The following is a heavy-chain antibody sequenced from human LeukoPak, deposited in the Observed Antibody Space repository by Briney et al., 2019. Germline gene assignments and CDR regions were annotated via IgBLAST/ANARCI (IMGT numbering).Heavy chain of an antibody. D-gene: IGHD4-11*01. V-gene: IGHV4-61*02. CDR1: GGSISSGGYY. CDR3: ARNRGSTVITDHYYYYYMDV. Sequence: SETLSLTCTVSGGSISSGGYYWSWIRQPAGKGLEWIGRIYTSGSTNYNPSLKSRVTMSVDTSKNQFSLKLSSVTAADTAVYYCARNRGSTVITDHYYYYYMDVWGKGTTVTVSS. CDR2: IYTSGST. J-gene: IGHJ6*03.